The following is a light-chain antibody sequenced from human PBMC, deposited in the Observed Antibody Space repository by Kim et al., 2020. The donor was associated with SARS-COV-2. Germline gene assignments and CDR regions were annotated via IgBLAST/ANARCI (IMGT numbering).Light chain of an antibody. Sequence: QSALTQPASVSGSPGQSITISCTGTSSDVGSYDLVSWYQQHSGKAPKLMIYEVTKRPSGVSTRFSASKSGNTASLTISGLQAEDEADYYCSSYAGRRLVFGGGTQLTVL. J-gene: IGLJ3*02. CDR3: SSYAGRRLV. CDR1: SSDVGSYDL. V-gene: IGLV2-23*02. CDR2: EVT.